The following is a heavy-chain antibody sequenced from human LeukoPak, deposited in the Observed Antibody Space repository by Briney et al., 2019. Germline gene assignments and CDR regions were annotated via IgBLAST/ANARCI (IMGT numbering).Heavy chain of an antibody. CDR3: ALLAVASDFDY. V-gene: IGHV3-48*03. D-gene: IGHD6-19*01. CDR2: IGSSGAAI. CDR1: GFPFSIYE. Sequence: GGSLRLSCAVSGFPFSIYEMNWVRQAPGKGLEWVSNIGSSGAAIYYADSVRGRFTISRDNAKNSLYLQMNSLRAEGTAVYYCALLAVASDFDYWGQGALVTVSS. J-gene: IGHJ4*02.